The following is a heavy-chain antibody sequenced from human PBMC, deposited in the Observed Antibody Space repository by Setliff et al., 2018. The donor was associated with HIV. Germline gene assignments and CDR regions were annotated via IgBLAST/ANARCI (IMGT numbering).Heavy chain of an antibody. CDR1: GFTFSSYW. CDR2: LNTDGSST. J-gene: IGHJ6*02. CDR3: ARGYYGSDLQNAMDV. D-gene: IGHD3-10*01. Sequence: GGSLRLSCAASGFTFSSYWMHWVRQAPGKGLVWVSRLNTDGSSTKYADSVKGRFTISRDNAKNTLCLQMDSLRGEDTAVYYCARGYYGSDLQNAMDVWGQGTTVTV. V-gene: IGHV3-74*03.